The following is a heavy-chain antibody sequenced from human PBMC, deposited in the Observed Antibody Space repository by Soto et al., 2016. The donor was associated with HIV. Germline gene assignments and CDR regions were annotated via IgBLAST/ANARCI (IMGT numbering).Heavy chain of an antibody. D-gene: IGHD2-15*01. Sequence: QVQLVQSGAEVKKPGSSVKVSCKASGGTFSSYAISWVRQAPGQGLEWMGGIIPIFGTANYAQKFQGRVTITADESTSTAYMELSSLRSEDTAVYYCASTAVVAASTPYYYYMDVWGKGTTVTVSS. CDR2: IIPIFGTA. J-gene: IGHJ6*03. V-gene: IGHV1-69*12. CDR1: GGTFSSYA. CDR3: ASTAVVAASTPYYYYMDV.